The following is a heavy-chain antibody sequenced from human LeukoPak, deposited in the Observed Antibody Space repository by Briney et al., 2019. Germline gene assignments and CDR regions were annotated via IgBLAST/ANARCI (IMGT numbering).Heavy chain of an antibody. J-gene: IGHJ4*02. CDR3: ARLSGAPVRHPIYTFDN. Sequence: SETLSLTCAVSGYSISNDYYWGWVRQPPGKGVEWIGNIYHSGSTYKNSSLKSRLTMSLDTSKNQFSLKLISVTAANTARYYCARLSGAPVRHPIYTFDNWGQGTLVTVSS. D-gene: IGHD1-26*01. CDR1: GYSISNDYY. V-gene: IGHV4-38-2*01. CDR2: IYHSGST.